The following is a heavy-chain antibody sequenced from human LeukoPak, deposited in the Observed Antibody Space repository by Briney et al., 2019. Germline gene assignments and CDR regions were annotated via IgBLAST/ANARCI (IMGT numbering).Heavy chain of an antibody. V-gene: IGHV4-59*08. CDR2: IYYSGST. CDR3: ARRPGQQHYFDY. J-gene: IGHJ4*02. D-gene: IGHD6-13*01. Sequence: PSETLSLTCTVSGVSISGYYWSWIRQPPGKGLEWIGYIYYSGSTNYSPSLKSRVTISVDTSKNQFSLKLSSVTAADTAVYYCARRPGQQHYFDYWGQGTLVTVSS. CDR1: GVSISGYY.